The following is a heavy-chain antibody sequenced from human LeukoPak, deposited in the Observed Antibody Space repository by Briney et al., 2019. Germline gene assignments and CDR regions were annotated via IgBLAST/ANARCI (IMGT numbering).Heavy chain of an antibody. V-gene: IGHV3-11*01. D-gene: IGHD3-22*01. Sequence: GGSLRLSCAASEFTFSDYYMSWIRQAPGKGLEWVSYISSSGSTIYYADSVKGRFTISRDNAKNSLYLQMNSLRAEDTALYYCARANPLDYDSKEGAFDIWGQGTMVTVSS. CDR3: ARANPLDYDSKEGAFDI. CDR2: ISSSGSTI. J-gene: IGHJ3*02. CDR1: EFTFSDYY.